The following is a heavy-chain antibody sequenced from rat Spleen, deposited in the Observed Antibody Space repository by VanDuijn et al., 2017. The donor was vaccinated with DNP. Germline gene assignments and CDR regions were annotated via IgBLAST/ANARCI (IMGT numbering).Heavy chain of an antibody. CDR2: ISYNGGTP. CDR3: ARHRTISPYYYDMDA. V-gene: IGHV5-7*01. J-gene: IGHJ4*01. CDR1: GFTFSDYY. Sequence: EVLLVESDGGLVQPGRSLKLSCAVSGFTFSDYYMAWVRQAPAKGLEWVATISYNGGTPYYRDSVKGRFTISRDNAQSTLYLQMDSLRSEDRATYYCARHRTISPYYYDMDAWGQGASVTISS.